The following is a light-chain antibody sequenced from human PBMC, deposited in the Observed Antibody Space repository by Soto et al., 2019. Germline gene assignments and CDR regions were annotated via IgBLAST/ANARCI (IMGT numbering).Light chain of an antibody. CDR2: GAS. V-gene: IGKV3-20*01. CDR3: QQYGSSGT. CDR1: QSVSNNY. J-gene: IGKJ1*01. Sequence: EIVLTQSPCTLSLSAGERATLSCRASQSVSNNYLAWYQQKPGQAPRLLIYGASNRATGIPDRFSGSGSGTDSTLTISRLEPEDFAVYYCQQYGSSGTFGQGTKVDIK.